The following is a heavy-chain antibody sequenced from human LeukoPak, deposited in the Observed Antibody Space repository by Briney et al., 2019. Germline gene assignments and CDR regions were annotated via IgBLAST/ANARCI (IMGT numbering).Heavy chain of an antibody. J-gene: IGHJ4*02. CDR1: GFIFRNYG. CDR2: LRNDESEV. V-gene: IGHV3-30*02. CDR3: VKDTGRGDF. Sequence: GGSLRLSCAASGFIFRNYGMHWVRQAPGKGLEWVAFLRNDESEVFYADSVKGRFIISSDNSKNTLYLQMSSLRDEDTAVYYCVKDTGRGDFWGQGTQVTVSS. D-gene: IGHD1-14*01.